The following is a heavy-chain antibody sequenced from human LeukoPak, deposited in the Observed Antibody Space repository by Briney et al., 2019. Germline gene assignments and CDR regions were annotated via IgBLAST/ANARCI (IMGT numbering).Heavy chain of an antibody. J-gene: IGHJ3*02. D-gene: IGHD3-3*01. Sequence: GGSLRLSCAASGFTFSSYWMSWVRQAPGKGLEWVANIKQDGSEKYYVDSVKGRFTISRDNAKNSLYLQMNSLRAEDTAVYYCARNLRFLEWLSGDDAFDIWGQGTMVTVSS. CDR1: GFTFSSYW. V-gene: IGHV3-7*01. CDR3: ARNLRFLEWLSGDDAFDI. CDR2: IKQDGSEK.